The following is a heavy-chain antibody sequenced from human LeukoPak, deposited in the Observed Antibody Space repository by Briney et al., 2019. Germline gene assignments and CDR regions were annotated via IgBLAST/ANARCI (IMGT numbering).Heavy chain of an antibody. CDR3: ARASGSRVRSGCFDY. J-gene: IGHJ4*02. Sequence: SETLSLTCTVSGGPISSYYWNWIRQPAGKGLEWIGRIQISGSTNYNPSLKSRVTMSVDTSKNQFSLKLSSVTAADTAVYYCARASGSRVRSGCFDYWGQGTLVTVSS. V-gene: IGHV4-4*07. CDR1: GGPISSYY. D-gene: IGHD6-19*01. CDR2: IQISGST.